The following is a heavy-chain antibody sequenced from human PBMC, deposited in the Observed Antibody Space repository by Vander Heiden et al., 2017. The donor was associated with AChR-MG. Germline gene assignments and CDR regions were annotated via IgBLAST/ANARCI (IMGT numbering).Heavy chain of an antibody. D-gene: IGHD1-1*01. J-gene: IGHJ4*02. CDR1: GFSFSDYA. CDR2: ITGSGGGT. V-gene: IGHV3-23*01. Sequence: EVHLLESGGGLVQPGGSLRLSCAASGFSFSDYAISWVRQAPGKGLEGFSSITGSGGGTYFADSVKGRFTISRDTSKNTQYLHMSSLRAEDTALYYCAKGSNFVYEGYFDLWGQGTLVTVSS. CDR3: AKGSNFVYEGYFDL.